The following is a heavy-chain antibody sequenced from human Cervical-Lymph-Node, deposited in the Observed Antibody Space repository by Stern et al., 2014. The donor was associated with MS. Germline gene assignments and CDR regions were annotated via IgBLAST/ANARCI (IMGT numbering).Heavy chain of an antibody. Sequence: EVQLEESGGGLVQPGRSLRLSCAASGFTFDDYAMHWVRQAPGKGLERVSSISWNSGSIGYADSVKGRFTISRDNAKNSLYLQMNSLRAEDTALYYCAKGTDSASPHFDHWGQGTLVTVSS. D-gene: IGHD2-15*01. V-gene: IGHV3-9*01. CDR2: ISWNSGSI. CDR1: GFTFDDYA. CDR3: AKGTDSASPHFDH. J-gene: IGHJ4*02.